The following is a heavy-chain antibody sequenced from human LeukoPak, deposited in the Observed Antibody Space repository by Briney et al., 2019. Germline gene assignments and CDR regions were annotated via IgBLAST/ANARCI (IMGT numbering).Heavy chain of an antibody. CDR1: GYTFTSYY. CDR2: INPSGGST. Sequence: ASVKVSCKASGYTFTSYYIHWVRQAPGQGLEWVGIINPSGGSTSYAQKFQGRVAMTRDMSTSTVYMDLSSLRSEDTAVYYCARGHFYDSSGYHDAFDIWGQGTMVTVPS. CDR3: ARGHFYDSSGYHDAFDI. D-gene: IGHD3-22*01. V-gene: IGHV1-46*01. J-gene: IGHJ3*02.